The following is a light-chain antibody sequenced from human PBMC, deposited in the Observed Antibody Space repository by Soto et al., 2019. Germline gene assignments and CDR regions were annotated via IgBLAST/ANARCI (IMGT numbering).Light chain of an antibody. V-gene: IGLV1-44*01. CDR1: SSNIGSNT. CDR3: VAWDDSLNGYVV. Sequence: QSVLTQPPSASGTPGQRVTISCSGSSSNIGSNTVNSYQQLPGTAPKLVIYSNNQRPSGVPDRFSGSKSGTSASLAISGLQSEDEADYYCVAWDDSLNGYVVFGGGTKVTVL. J-gene: IGLJ2*01. CDR2: SNN.